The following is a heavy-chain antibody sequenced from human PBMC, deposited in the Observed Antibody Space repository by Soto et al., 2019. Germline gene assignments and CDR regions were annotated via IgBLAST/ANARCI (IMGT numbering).Heavy chain of an antibody. V-gene: IGHV4-61*05. Sequence: TTETLSLSCTVSGGSISSSSYYWGWIRQPPGKGLEWIEYIYHSGSTLYNPSLKSRVTISVDKSKNQFSLKLTSVTAADTAVYYCARDQLEGNWFDPWGQGTLVTVSS. CDR1: GGSISSSSYY. CDR2: IYHSGST. J-gene: IGHJ5*02. D-gene: IGHD1-1*01. CDR3: ARDQLEGNWFDP.